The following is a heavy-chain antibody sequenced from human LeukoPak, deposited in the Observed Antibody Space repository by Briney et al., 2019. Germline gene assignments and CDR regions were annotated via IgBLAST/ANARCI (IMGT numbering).Heavy chain of an antibody. D-gene: IGHD3-16*01. J-gene: IGHJ6*02. CDR3: AREPLHYGSYYYYYYGMDV. CDR2: INPNSGGT. V-gene: IGHV1-2*04. CDR1: GYTFTGYY. Sequence: ASVKVSCKASGYTFTGYYMHWVRQAPGQGLEWMGWINPNSGGTNYAQKFQGWVTMTRDTSISTAYMELSRLGSDDTAVYYCAREPLHYGSYYYYYYGMDVWGQGTTVTVSS.